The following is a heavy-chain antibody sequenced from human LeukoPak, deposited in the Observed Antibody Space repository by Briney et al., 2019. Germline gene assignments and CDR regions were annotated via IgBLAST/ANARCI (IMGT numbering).Heavy chain of an antibody. D-gene: IGHD2-15*01. CDR1: GFTFSSYW. J-gene: IGHJ4*02. Sequence: GESLRLSCAASGFTFSSYWMHWVRQAPGKGLLWVSRSNGDGSSTAYADSVKGRFTISRDNAKNTLYLQMNSLRAEDAALYYCARAGYCSGGNCYSSYYDYWGQGTLVTVSS. CDR2: SNGDGSST. CDR3: ARAGYCSGGNCYSSYYDY. V-gene: IGHV3-74*01.